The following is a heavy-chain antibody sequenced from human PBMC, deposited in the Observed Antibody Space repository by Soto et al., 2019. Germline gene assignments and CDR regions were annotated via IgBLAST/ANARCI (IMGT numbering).Heavy chain of an antibody. V-gene: IGHV4-4*02. CDR1: GGSISSDNW. J-gene: IGHJ4*02. Sequence: QVQLQESGPGLVKPSGTLSLTCAVSGGSISSDNWWTWVRQPPGKGLEWIGHIHRSGSTTYNPSLQSRVRISIDKSKNHFSLELYSVTAADTAVYYCVRDLAMGWELRPVYWGQGTLVAVSS. CDR2: IHRSGST. CDR3: VRDLAMGWELRPVY. D-gene: IGHD1-26*01.